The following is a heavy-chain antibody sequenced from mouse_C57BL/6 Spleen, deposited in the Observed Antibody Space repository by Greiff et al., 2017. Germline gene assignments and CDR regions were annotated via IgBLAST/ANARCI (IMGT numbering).Heavy chain of an antibody. V-gene: IGHV1-69*01. CDR1: GYTFTSYW. CDR2: IDPSDSYT. J-gene: IGHJ3*01. Sequence: QVQLQQSGAELVMPGASVKLSCKASGYTFTSYWMHWVKQRPGQGLEWIGEIDPSDSYTNYNQKFKGKSTLTVDKSSSTAYMQLSSLTSEDSAVYYCATTVVAKGFAYWGQGTLVTVSA. CDR3: ATTVVAKGFAY. D-gene: IGHD1-1*01.